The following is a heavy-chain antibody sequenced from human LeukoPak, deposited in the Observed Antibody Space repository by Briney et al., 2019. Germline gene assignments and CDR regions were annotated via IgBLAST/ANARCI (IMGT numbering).Heavy chain of an antibody. V-gene: IGHV3-23*01. CDR2: ISGSGGTT. CDR3: AKDSLMTAVTFADY. J-gene: IGHJ4*02. D-gene: IGHD4-17*01. CDR1: GFTFSSYA. Sequence: PGGSLRLSCAASGFTFSSYAMSWVRQAPGKGLEWVSAISGSGGTTYYADSVKGRFTISRDNSKNTLYLQMNSLRAEDTAVYYCAKDSLMTAVTFADYWGQGTLVTVSS.